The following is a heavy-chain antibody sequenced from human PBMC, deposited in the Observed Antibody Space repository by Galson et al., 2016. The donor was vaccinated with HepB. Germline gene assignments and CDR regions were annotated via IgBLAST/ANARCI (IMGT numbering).Heavy chain of an antibody. D-gene: IGHD3-10*01. CDR2: INADGTAT. CDR1: GLDFRRYW. J-gene: IGHJ5*02. V-gene: IGHV3-74*01. Sequence: SLRLSCAVSGLDFRRYWMHWVRQTPGKGLVWVSRINADGTATGYADSVKGRFTISRDDARHSLYLEMNSLRGEDTAMYYCARDYVPGAWGQGVLVTVSS. CDR3: ARDYVPGA.